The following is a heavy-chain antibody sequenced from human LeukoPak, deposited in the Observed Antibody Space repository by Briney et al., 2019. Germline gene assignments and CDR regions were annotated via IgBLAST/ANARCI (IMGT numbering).Heavy chain of an antibody. CDR3: ASADYDILTGVPWYFDL. CDR2: IYYSGST. Sequence: SETLSLTCTVSGGSISSSDYYWSWIRQPPGKGLEWIGYIYYSGSTNYNPSLKSRVTISVDTSKNQFSLKLSSVTAADAAVYYCASADYDILTGVPWYFDLWGRGTLVTVSS. D-gene: IGHD3-9*01. CDR1: GGSISSSDYY. J-gene: IGHJ2*01. V-gene: IGHV4-61*08.